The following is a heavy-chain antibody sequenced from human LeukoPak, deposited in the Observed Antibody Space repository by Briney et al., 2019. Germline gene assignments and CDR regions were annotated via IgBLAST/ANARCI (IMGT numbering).Heavy chain of an antibody. CDR1: GFTFSSYS. J-gene: IGHJ4*02. CDR3: AKGPRGAGLTIDY. V-gene: IGHV3-21*01. D-gene: IGHD3-10*01. CDR2: ISSGSGYI. Sequence: PGGSLRLSCAASGFTFSSYSMNWVRQAPGKGLEWVSSISSGSGYIYYADSMKGRFTISRDNAENSLYLQMNSLRAEDTAVYYCAKGPRGAGLTIDYWGQGTLVTVSS.